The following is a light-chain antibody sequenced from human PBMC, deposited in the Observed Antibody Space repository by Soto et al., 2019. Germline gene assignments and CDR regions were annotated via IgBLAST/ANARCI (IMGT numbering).Light chain of an antibody. CDR3: QHYGVEPV. V-gene: IGKV3-20*01. CDR2: DAS. Sequence: EVVLTQSPGTLSLSPGDRVTLSCRASQTVVSSYLAWYQQKPGQPPRLLIFDASSRATGIPDRFSGSGSGTDFSLIISRLEPEDSAVYYCQHYGVEPVLGHGTEVEIK. J-gene: IGKJ1*01. CDR1: QTVVSSY.